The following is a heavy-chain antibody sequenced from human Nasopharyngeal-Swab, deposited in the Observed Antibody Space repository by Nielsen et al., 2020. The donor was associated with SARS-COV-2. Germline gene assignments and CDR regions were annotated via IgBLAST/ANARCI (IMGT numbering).Heavy chain of an antibody. CDR2: IYYSGST. V-gene: IGHV4-39*02. J-gene: IGHJ5*02. D-gene: IGHD1-26*01. Sequence: WIRQPPGKGLEWIGSIYYSGSTYYNPSLKSRVTISVDTSKNQFSLKLSSVTAADTAVYYCARDTSAEKWGNWFDPWGQGTLVTVSS. CDR3: ARDTSAEKWGNWFDP.